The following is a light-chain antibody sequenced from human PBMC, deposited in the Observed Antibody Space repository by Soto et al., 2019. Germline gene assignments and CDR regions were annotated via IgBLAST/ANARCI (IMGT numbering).Light chain of an antibody. J-gene: IGLJ1*01. CDR1: SSDVGAYNS. V-gene: IGLV2-14*01. CDR3: SSYTSSNTYV. CDR2: EVT. Sequence: QSALTQPASVSGSPGQSITISCTGTSSDVGAYNSVSWYQQHPGKAPKLMIYEVTNRPSGVSNRISGSKSGNTASLTISGLQAEDEADYYCSSYTSSNTYVFGTGTKVTVL.